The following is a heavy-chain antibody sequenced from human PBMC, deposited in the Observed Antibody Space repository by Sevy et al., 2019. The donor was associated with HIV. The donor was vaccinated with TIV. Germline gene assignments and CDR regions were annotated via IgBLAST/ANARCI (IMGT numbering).Heavy chain of an antibody. CDR2: IYPGDSDT. J-gene: IGHJ6*02. CDR1: GYSFTSYW. V-gene: IGHV5-51*01. CDR3: ARVGAPRRGYYYYGMDV. Sequence: GESLKISCKGSGYSFTSYWIGWVRQMPGKGLEWMGIIYPGDSDTRYSPSFQDQVTISADKSISTAYLQWSSLKASDTAMYYCARVGAPRRGYYYYGMDVWGQGTTVTVSS. D-gene: IGHD3-10*01.